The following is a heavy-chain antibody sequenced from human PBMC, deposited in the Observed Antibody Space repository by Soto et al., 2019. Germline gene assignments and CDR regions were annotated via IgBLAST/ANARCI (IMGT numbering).Heavy chain of an antibody. CDR3: ARGGGYDSFDF. V-gene: IGHV4-31*03. Sequence: PSETLSLTCTVSGGSIRTAGYYWGWNRQRPGKGLEWIGYIFYSGTTYYKSSLKSRTTLSLDTSKNQFYMNMTSLTAADTAVYYCARGGGYDSFDFWGQGIQVTVSS. CDR2: IFYSGTT. J-gene: IGHJ4*02. CDR1: GGSIRTAGYY. D-gene: IGHD2-15*01.